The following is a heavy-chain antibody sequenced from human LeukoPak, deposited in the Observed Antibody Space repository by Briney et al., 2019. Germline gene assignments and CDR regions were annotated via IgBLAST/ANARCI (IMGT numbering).Heavy chain of an antibody. V-gene: IGHV4-59*08. Sequence: SETLSLTCTVSGGSISSYYWSWIRQPPGKGLEWIGYIYYSGSTNYNPSLKSRVTISVDTSKNQFSLKLSSVTAADTAVYYCARHRLNWKRWRADAFDIWGQGTMVTVSS. CDR1: GGSISSYY. J-gene: IGHJ3*02. CDR2: IYYSGST. D-gene: IGHD1-1*01. CDR3: ARHRLNWKRWRADAFDI.